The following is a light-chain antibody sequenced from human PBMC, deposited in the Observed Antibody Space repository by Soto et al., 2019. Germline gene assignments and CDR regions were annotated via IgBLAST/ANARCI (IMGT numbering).Light chain of an antibody. J-gene: IGKJ1*01. CDR3: QQFNSWPGT. Sequence: EIVMTQSPATLSVSPGERATLSCRASQSVSSNLAWYQQKPGQAPRLLIYGPSTRATGIPARFSGSGSGTEFTRTISRLQSEDSAVYCCQQFNSWPGTFGQGTKVEIK. V-gene: IGKV3-15*01. CDR2: GPS. CDR1: QSVSSN.